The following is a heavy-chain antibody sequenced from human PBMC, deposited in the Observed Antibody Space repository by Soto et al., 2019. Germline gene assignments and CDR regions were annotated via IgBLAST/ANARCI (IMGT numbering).Heavy chain of an antibody. Sequence: EVPLVESGGGLVQPGRSLRLSCAASGFTFDDYAMHWVRQAPGKGLEWVSGISWNSGSIGYADSVKGRFTISRDNAKNSLYLQMNSLRAEDTALYYCAKDAYYDILTGYYNWFDPWGQGTLVTVSS. CDR2: ISWNSGSI. CDR1: GFTFDDYA. J-gene: IGHJ5*02. V-gene: IGHV3-9*01. D-gene: IGHD3-9*01. CDR3: AKDAYYDILTGYYNWFDP.